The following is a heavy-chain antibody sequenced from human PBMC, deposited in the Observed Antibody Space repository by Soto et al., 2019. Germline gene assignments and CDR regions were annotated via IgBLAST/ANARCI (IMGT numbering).Heavy chain of an antibody. D-gene: IGHD3-10*01. CDR3: ASIRGSGTNYFFDY. V-gene: IGHV4-31*03. CDR2: IFYNGNA. CDR1: GGSISNGDYY. J-gene: IGHJ4*02. Sequence: QVQLQESGPGLVKPSQTLSLTCTVSGGSISNGDYYWSWIRQHPGKGLEWIGYIFYNGNAYYTPSLKSRITISVDTSENQFSLKLTSVAAADTAVYYCASIRGSGTNYFFDYWGQGTLVTVSS.